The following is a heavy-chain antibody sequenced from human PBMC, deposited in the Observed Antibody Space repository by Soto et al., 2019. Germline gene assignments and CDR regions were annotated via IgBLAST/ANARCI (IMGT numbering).Heavy chain of an antibody. CDR1: GLGFTISA. Sequence: SVKGSCTTAGLGFTISAVQWGRQARGQRLEWIGWIVVGSGNTNYAQKFQERVTITRDMSTSTAYMELSSLRSEDTAVYYCAADLPGAGTTTYYYGMDVWGQGTTVTVSA. CDR2: IVVGSGNT. J-gene: IGHJ6*01. D-gene: IGHD1-7*01. V-gene: IGHV1-58*01. CDR3: AADLPGAGTTTYYYGMDV.